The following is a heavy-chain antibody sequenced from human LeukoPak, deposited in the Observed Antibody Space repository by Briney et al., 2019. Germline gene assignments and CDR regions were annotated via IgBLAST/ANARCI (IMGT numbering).Heavy chain of an antibody. CDR2: IKQDGSDI. CDR3: ARDKIVGPIVLDY. V-gene: IGHV3-7*01. Sequence: GGSLRLSCAASGFTFSSYWMSWVRQAPGKGLEWVANIKQDGSDIYYVDSVKGRFTISRDNAKNSLYLQMNSLRAEDTAVYYCARDKIVGPIVLDYWGQGTLVTVSS. J-gene: IGHJ4*02. D-gene: IGHD1-26*01. CDR1: GFTFSSYW.